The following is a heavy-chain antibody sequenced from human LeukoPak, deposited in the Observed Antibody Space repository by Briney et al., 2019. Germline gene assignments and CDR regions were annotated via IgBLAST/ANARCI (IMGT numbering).Heavy chain of an antibody. J-gene: IGHJ4*02. Sequence: GGSLRLSCAASGFTFSSYSMDWVRQAPGKGLEWVSSICSSSSYIYYADSVKGRFTISRDNAKNSLYLQMNSLRAEDTAVYYCAGESGYAVGDFWGQGTLVTVSS. CDR1: GFTFSSYS. CDR2: ICSSSSYI. V-gene: IGHV3-21*01. D-gene: IGHD5-12*01. CDR3: AGESGYAVGDF.